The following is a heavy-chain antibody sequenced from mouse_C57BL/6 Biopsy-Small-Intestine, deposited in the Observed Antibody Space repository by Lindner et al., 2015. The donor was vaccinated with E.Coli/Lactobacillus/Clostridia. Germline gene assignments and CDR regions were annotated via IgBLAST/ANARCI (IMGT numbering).Heavy chain of an antibody. Sequence: VQLQESGGGLVNAWRVPELSCAASGFTFSDYGIHWVRQAPKKGLEWIAYISSDSSAVYYADTVRGRFTISRDNAKNTLFLQMTSLRSEDTAMYYRAREDYWGQGTTLTVSS. CDR1: GFTFSDYG. V-gene: IGHV5-17*01. J-gene: IGHJ2*01. CDR3: AREDY. CDR2: ISSDSSAV.